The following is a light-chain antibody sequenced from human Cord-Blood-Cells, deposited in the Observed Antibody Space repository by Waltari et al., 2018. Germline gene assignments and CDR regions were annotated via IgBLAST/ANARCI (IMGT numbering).Light chain of an antibody. CDR3: SSYTSSSTLV. V-gene: IGLV2-14*01. CDR1: SSDVGGSNY. CDR2: DSS. Sequence: QSALIQPASVSGSPGQSITISCTGISSDVGGSNYVSWYQQHTVKAPKLMIDDSSNRPSGVSNRFSCSKSGNTASLTISGLQAEDEADYYCSSYTSSSTLVFGGGTKLTVL. J-gene: IGLJ3*02.